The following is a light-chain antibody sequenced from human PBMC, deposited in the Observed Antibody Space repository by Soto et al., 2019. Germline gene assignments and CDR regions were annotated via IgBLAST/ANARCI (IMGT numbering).Light chain of an antibody. J-gene: IGLJ1*01. CDR2: CES. CDR1: SSDVGGYNH. Sequence: QSALTQPRSVSGSPGQSVTISCTGTSSDVGGYNHVSWYQQHPGKAPKLLLYCESKRPSGVPDRFSSSKSGNTASLTISRVQDEDDDDYHCCEYALSDTYVFGTGTQLTVL. CDR3: CEYALSDTYV. V-gene: IGLV2-11*01.